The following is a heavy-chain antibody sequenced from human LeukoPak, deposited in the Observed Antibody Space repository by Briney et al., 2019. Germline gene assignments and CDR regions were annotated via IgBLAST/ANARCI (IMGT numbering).Heavy chain of an antibody. J-gene: IGHJ4*02. V-gene: IGHV3-30-3*01. Sequence: GGSLRLSCAASGFTFSSYAMRWVRQAPGKGLEWVAVISYDGSSKYYADSVKGRFTISRDNSKNTLYLQMNSLRAEDTAVYYCARDLDYYDSSGYYSPGYWGQGTLVTVSS. D-gene: IGHD3-22*01. CDR3: ARDLDYYDSSGYYSPGY. CDR2: ISYDGSSK. CDR1: GFTFSSYA.